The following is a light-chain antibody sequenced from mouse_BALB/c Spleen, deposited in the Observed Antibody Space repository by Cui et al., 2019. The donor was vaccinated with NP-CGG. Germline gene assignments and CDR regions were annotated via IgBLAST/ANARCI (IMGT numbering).Light chain of an antibody. CDR1: TGAVTTSNY. CDR3: SLWYSNHWV. V-gene: IGLV1*01. Sequence: AVVTRVSALTTSPGETVTLTCRSSTGAVTTSNYANWVQEKPDHLFTGLIGGTNNRVPGVPARFSGSLIGDKAALTITGAQTEDEAIYFCSLWYSNHWVFGGGTKLTVL. CDR2: GTN. J-gene: IGLJ1*01.